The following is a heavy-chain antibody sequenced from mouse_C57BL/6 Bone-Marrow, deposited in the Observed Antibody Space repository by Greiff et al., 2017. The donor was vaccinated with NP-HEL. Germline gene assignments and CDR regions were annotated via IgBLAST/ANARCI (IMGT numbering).Heavy chain of an antibody. J-gene: IGHJ2*01. V-gene: IGHV3-3*01. CDR3: ARAGLRPPFDY. CDR1: GFSINSDCY. D-gene: IGHD1-2*01. Sequence: EVQGVESGPSLVRPSQTLSLTCTVTGFSINSDCYWIWIRQFPGNKLEYIGYTFYSGITYYNPSLESRTYITRDTSKNQFSLKLSSVTTEDPATYYCARAGLRPPFDYWGQGTTLTVSS. CDR2: TFYSGIT.